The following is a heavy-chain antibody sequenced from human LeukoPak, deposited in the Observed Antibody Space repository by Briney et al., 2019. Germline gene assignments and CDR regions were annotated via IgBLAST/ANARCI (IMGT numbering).Heavy chain of an antibody. CDR1: GFTFSSYA. CDR3: AKGILRYFDWLLSPLDY. D-gene: IGHD3-9*01. J-gene: IGHJ4*02. CDR2: ISGSGGST. Sequence: GGSLRLSCAASGFTFSSYAMSWVRQAPGEGLEWVSAISGSGGSTYYADSVKGRFTISRDNSKNTLYLQMNSLRAEDTAVYYCAKGILRYFDWLLSPLDYWGQGTLVTVSS. V-gene: IGHV3-23*01.